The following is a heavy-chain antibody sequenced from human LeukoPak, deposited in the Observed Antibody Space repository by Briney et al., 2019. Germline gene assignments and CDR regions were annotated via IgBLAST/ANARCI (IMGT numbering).Heavy chain of an antibody. Sequence: SETLSLTCTVSGGSISSSSYYWGWIRQPPGKGLEWIGSIYYSGSTYYNPSLKSRVTISVDTSKNQFSLKLSSVTAADTAVYYCAREDRIAGALDYWGQGTLVTVSS. J-gene: IGHJ4*02. CDR1: GGSISSSSYY. CDR2: IYYSGST. V-gene: IGHV4-39*07. D-gene: IGHD2-21*01. CDR3: AREDRIAGALDY.